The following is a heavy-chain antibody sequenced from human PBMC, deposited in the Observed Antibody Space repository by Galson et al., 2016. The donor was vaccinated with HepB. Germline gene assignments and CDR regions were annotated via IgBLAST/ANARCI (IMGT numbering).Heavy chain of an antibody. V-gene: IGHV3-21*01. Sequence: SLRLSCAASGLTFSSYSMNWVRQAPGKGLEWVSSISSSSTYIYYADSLKGRFTISRDNAKNSLYLQMSGLRAEDTAVYYCARAYGDYGTGWYFDLWGRGTLVTVSS. CDR2: ISSSSTYI. CDR3: ARAYGDYGTGWYFDL. J-gene: IGHJ2*01. CDR1: GLTFSSYS. D-gene: IGHD4-17*01.